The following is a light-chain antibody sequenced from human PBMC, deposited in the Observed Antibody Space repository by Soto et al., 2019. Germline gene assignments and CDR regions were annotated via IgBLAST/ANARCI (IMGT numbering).Light chain of an antibody. V-gene: IGKV3-15*01. J-gene: IGKJ4*01. Sequence: EIVMTQSQATLSVSPGERVTLSCRASQSIGSDLAWFQQKPGQAPRLLIFGASTGTTGVPSRFSGSGSWTAFGLTISSLYFEDFAIYYCHQYNTWPQITFGGGTKVEIK. CDR2: GAS. CDR1: QSIGSD. CDR3: HQYNTWPQIT.